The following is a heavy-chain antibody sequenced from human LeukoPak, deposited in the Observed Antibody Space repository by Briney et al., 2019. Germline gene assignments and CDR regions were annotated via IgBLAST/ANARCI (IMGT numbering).Heavy chain of an antibody. CDR2: IRYDGSNK. CDR3: AKDFGRTRITGTPDY. Sequence: GGSLRLSCAASGFTFSSYGMHWVRQAPGKGLEWVAFIRYDGSNKYYADSVKGRFTISRDNSKNTLYLQMNSLRAEDTAVYYCAKDFGRTRITGTPDYWGQGTLVTVSS. CDR1: GFTFSSYG. V-gene: IGHV3-30*02. J-gene: IGHJ4*02. D-gene: IGHD1-20*01.